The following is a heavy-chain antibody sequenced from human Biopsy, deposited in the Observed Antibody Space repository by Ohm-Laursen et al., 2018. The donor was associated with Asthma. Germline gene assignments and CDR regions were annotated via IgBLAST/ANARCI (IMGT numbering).Heavy chain of an antibody. V-gene: IGHV4-39*01. CDR3: VRGSSSWHHGPFHYYYGLDV. CDR1: SGSGGHMRSGNYY. D-gene: IGHD6-13*01. J-gene: IGHJ6*02. CDR2: IYYSGTT. Sequence: GTLSLTCSLSSGSGGHMRSGNYYWGWIRQPPGKGLEWIGSIYYSGTTYYNPSLESHVTVSANASKNQFTLKLTSVTAADTAVYYCVRGSSSWHHGPFHYYYGLDVWGQGTTATVSS.